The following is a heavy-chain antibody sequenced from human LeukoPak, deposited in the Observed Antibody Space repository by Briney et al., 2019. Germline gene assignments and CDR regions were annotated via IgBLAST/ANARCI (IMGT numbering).Heavy chain of an antibody. D-gene: IGHD3-22*01. CDR1: GGSISSSSYY. V-gene: IGHV4-39*01. J-gene: IGHJ4*02. Sequence: SETLSLTCTVSGGSISSSSYYWGWIRQPPGKGLEWIVSIYYSGSTYYNPSLKSRVTISVDTSKNQFSLKLSSVTAADTAVYYCARSYLGRAIYDSSGYYPPGYWGQGTLVTVSS. CDR3: ARSYLGRAIYDSSGYYPPGY. CDR2: IYYSGST.